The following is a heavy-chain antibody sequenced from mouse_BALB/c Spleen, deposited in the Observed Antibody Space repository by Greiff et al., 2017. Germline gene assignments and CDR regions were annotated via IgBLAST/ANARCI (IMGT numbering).Heavy chain of an antibody. Sequence: DVHLVESGGGLVKPGGSLKLSCAASGFAFSSYDMSWVRQTPEKRLEWVAYISSGGGSTYYPDTVKGRFTISRDNAKNTLYLQMSSLKSEDTAMYYCARLYYGPFYAMDYWGQGTSVTVSS. CDR2: ISSGGGST. J-gene: IGHJ4*01. V-gene: IGHV5-12-1*01. CDR1: GFAFSSYD. CDR3: ARLYYGPFYAMDY. D-gene: IGHD2-1*01.